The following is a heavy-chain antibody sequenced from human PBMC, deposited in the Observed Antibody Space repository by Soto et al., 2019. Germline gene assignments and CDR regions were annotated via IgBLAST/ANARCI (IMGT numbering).Heavy chain of an antibody. Sequence: GGSLRLSCAASGFTFSSYAMSWVRQAPGKGLEWVSAISGSGGSTYYADSVKGRFTISRDNSKNTLYLQMNSLRAEDTAVYYCAKDPKRKGRDYDILTGTTFLGGDVWGQGTTVTVSS. CDR2: ISGSGGST. J-gene: IGHJ6*02. CDR1: GFTFSSYA. V-gene: IGHV3-23*01. CDR3: AKDPKRKGRDYDILTGTTFLGGDV. D-gene: IGHD3-9*01.